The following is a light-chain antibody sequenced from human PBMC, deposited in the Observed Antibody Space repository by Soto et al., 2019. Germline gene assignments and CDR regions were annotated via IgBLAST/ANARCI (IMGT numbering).Light chain of an antibody. CDR1: SSDVGAYKY. Sequence: QSALTQPASVSGSPGQSITISCTGTSSDVGAYKYVSWYQRHPGKAPKLMISEVSKRPSGVSNRFSGSKSGNTASLTISGLQDEDEAHYYCSSFTSSNTVVFGGGTKLTVL. CDR3: SSFTSSNTVV. V-gene: IGLV2-14*01. J-gene: IGLJ2*01. CDR2: EVS.